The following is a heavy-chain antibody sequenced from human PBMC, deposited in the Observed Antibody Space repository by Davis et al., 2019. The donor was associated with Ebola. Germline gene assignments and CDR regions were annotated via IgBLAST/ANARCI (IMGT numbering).Heavy chain of an antibody. V-gene: IGHV3-23*01. CDR3: VKDFGEWGSRGDY. D-gene: IGHD3-10*01. CDR1: GFTFSTYA. Sequence: PGGSLRLSCAASGFTFSTYAMTWVRQAPGKGLQWVSSINNHGGRRYYANSVKGRFTISRDNSKNTVYLQMNSLRADDTAVYYCVKDFGEWGSRGDYWGQGTPVTVSS. CDR2: INNHGGRR. J-gene: IGHJ4*02.